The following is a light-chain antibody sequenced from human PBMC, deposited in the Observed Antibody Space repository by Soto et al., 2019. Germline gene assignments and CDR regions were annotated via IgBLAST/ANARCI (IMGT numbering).Light chain of an antibody. CDR3: QKYNSAPWT. Sequence: DIQMTQSPSSLSASVADRVNISCRASQGISNFAAWFQQKPGKVPKLLIYAASTLQSGVPSRFSGSGSGTDFTLTISSLQPEDIATYYCQKYNSAPWTFGQGTKVEIK. CDR1: QGISNF. CDR2: AAS. J-gene: IGKJ1*01. V-gene: IGKV1-27*01.